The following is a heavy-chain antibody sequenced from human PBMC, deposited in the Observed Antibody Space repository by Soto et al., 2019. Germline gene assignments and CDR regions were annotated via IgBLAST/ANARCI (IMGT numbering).Heavy chain of an antibody. CDR1: GGTFSSYA. V-gene: IGHV1-69*01. J-gene: IGHJ4*02. CDR3: ARGYWRGYSGYESSYYFDY. CDR2: IIPIFGTA. D-gene: IGHD5-12*01. Sequence: QVQLVQSGAEVKKPGSSVKVSCKASGGTFSSYAISWVRQAPGQGLEWMGGIIPIFGTANYAQKFQGRVTITADESTSTAYMELSSLRSEDTAVYYCARGYWRGYSGYESSYYFDYWGQGTLVTVSS.